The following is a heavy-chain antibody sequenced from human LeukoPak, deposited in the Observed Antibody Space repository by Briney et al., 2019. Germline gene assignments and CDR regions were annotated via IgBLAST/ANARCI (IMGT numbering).Heavy chain of an antibody. D-gene: IGHD3-10*01. V-gene: IGHV1-18*01. CDR1: GYTFTSYG. J-gene: IGHJ4*02. CDR2: ISAYNGNT. CDR3: ARAGTMVRGVIFFDY. Sequence: ASVKVSCKASGYTFTSYGISWVRQAPGQGLEWMGWISAYNGNTNYAQKLQGRVTMTTDTSTSTAYMELRSVRSDDTAVYYCARAGTMVRGVIFFDYWGQGTLVTVSS.